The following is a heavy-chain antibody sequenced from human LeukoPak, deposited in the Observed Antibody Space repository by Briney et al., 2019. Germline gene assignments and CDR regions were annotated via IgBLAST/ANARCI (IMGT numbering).Heavy chain of an antibody. CDR2: IYTSGST. CDR1: GGSISSGSYY. Sequence: PSQTLSLTCTVSGGSISSGSYYWSWIRQPAGKGLEWIGRIYTSGSTNYNPSLKSRVTISVDTSKNQFSLKLSSVTAADTAVYYCARDQGKWFGDPMGYYYMDVWGKGTTVTVSS. J-gene: IGHJ6*03. D-gene: IGHD3-10*01. V-gene: IGHV4-61*02. CDR3: ARDQGKWFGDPMGYYYMDV.